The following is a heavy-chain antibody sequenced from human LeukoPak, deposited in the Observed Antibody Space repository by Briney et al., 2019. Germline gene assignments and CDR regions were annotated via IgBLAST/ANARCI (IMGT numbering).Heavy chain of an antibody. D-gene: IGHD4-17*01. V-gene: IGHV1-18*01. CDR1: GYTFTSYG. CDR2: ISAYNGNT. CDR3: ARDLVDYDRFDY. Sequence: ASVNVSCKASGYTFTSYGISWVRQAPGQGLEWMGWISAYNGNTNYAQKLQGRVTMTTDTSTSTAYMELRSLRSDDTAVYYCARDLVDYDRFDYWGQGTLVTVSS. J-gene: IGHJ4*02.